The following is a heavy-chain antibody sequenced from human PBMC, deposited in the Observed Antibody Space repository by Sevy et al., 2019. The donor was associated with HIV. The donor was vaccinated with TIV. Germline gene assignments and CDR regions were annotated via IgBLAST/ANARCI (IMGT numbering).Heavy chain of an antibody. CDR1: GFTVSSNY. CDR3: ASCSGWYDYFDY. Sequence: GGSLRLSCAASGFTVSSNYMSWVRQAPGKGLGWVTVIYSGGSTYYAVSVEGRFTISRDNSKNTLYLQMNSLRAEDTAVYYCASCSGWYDYFDYWGQGTLVTVSS. D-gene: IGHD6-19*01. J-gene: IGHJ4*02. CDR2: IYSGGST. V-gene: IGHV3-66*01.